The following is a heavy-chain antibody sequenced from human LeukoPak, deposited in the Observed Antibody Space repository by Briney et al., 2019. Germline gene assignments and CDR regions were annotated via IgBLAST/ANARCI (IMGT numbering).Heavy chain of an antibody. CDR2: ISVEGESA. D-gene: IGHD6-19*01. J-gene: IGHJ4*02. CDR1: GFSVSTSG. CDR3: AQGYGNGWYPH. V-gene: IGHV3-23*01. Sequence: GGSLRRSCTVSGFSVSTSGMSWVRKAQGKGLQTISAISVEGESAYYADSVKGRFTISRDNPKNTLYLQMNSLRVEDTAAYFCAQGYGNGWYPHWGQGSLVSVSS.